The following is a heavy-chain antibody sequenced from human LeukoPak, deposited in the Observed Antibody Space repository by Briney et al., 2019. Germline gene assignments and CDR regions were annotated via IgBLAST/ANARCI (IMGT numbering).Heavy chain of an antibody. D-gene: IGHD3-10*01. CDR1: GFTFSSYA. J-gene: IGHJ5*02. V-gene: IGHV3-23*01. CDR3: AKAAYGSGSYWVWFDP. Sequence: GGSLRLSCAASGFTFSSYAMSWVRQAPGKGLEWVSAISGSGGSTCYADSVKGRFTISRDNSKNTLYLQMNSLRAEDTAVYYCAKAAYGSGSYWVWFDPWGQGTLVTVSS. CDR2: ISGSGGST.